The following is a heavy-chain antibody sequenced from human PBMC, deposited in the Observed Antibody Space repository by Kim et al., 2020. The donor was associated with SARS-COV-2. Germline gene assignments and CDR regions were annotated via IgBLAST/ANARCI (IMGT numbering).Heavy chain of an antibody. J-gene: IGHJ4*02. V-gene: IGHV4-39*02. D-gene: IGHD3-10*01. CDR2: IYYSGST. CDR3: AIDFGDYYFDY. CDR1: GGSISSSTYY. Sequence: SETLSLTCTVSGGSISSSTYYWGWIRQPPGKGLEWIGNIYYSGSTYYSPSFKSRVTISVDTSKNQFSLRLSSMTAADTALYYCAIDFGDYYFDYWVQGTL.